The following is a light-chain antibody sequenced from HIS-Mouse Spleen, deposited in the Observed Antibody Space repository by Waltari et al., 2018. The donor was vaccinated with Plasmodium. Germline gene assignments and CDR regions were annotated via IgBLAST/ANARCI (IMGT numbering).Light chain of an antibody. CDR2: EDS. Sequence: SYELTQPPSVSVSPGQTARITCSGDALPKKYAYWYQQKSGQAPVLVIYEDSKLPSGIPEGFSGSGSGTMATLTIRGAQVEDEADYYCYSTDSSGNHRVFGGGTKLTVL. J-gene: IGLJ3*02. CDR1: ALPKKY. V-gene: IGLV3-10*01. CDR3: YSTDSSGNHRV.